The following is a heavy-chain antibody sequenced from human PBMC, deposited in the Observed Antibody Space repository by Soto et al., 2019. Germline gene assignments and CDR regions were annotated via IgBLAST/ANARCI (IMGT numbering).Heavy chain of an antibody. CDR2: IHPNRGGT. CDR3: ASMDYGSGFDY. J-gene: IGHJ4*02. V-gene: IGHV1-2*02. Sequence: ASVKVSCKASGYTFTGYFLHWVRQAPGQGLEWMGLIHPNRGGTKYAQEFQGRVTMTTDTSTSTAYMELRSLRSDDTAVYYCASMDYGSGFDYWGQGTLVTVSS. CDR1: GYTFTGYF. D-gene: IGHD3-10*01.